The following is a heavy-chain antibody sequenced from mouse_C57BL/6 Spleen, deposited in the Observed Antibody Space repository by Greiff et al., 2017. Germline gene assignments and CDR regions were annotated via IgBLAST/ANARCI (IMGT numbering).Heavy chain of an antibody. CDR3: ARSYCGNDGDD. Sequence: QVQLQQSGPELVKPGASVKISCKASGYAFSSSWMHWVKQRPGKGLEWIGRIYPGDGDTKYNGKFKGKATLTADKASSTAYMQLSSLTSEDSAVYSCARSYCGNDGDDWGQGTTLTVA. D-gene: IGHD2-14*01. J-gene: IGHJ2*01. CDR1: GYAFSSSW. CDR2: IYPGDGDT. V-gene: IGHV1-82*01.